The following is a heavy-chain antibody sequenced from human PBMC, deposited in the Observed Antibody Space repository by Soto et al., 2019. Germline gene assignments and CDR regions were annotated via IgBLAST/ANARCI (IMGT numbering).Heavy chain of an antibody. V-gene: IGHV1-18*01. J-gene: IGHJ6*02. Sequence: QVQLVQSGAEVRKPGASVKVSCKASGYTFTTHGISWVRQAPGQGLEWMGWISGYNGHTKYAQKFQGRVTMTTDTCTSTVYMDLRSLRSDDTAVYYCAREGEMPYYYYGLDVWGQGTTVTVSS. CDR2: ISGYNGHT. CDR3: AREGEMPYYYYGLDV. D-gene: IGHD3-16*01. CDR1: GYTFTTHG.